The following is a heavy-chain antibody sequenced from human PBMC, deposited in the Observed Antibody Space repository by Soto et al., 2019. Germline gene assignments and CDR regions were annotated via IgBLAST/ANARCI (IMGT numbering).Heavy chain of an antibody. CDR1: GYTFTSYA. Sequence: ASVKVSCKASGYTFTSYAMHWVRQAPGQRLEWMGWINAGNGNTKYSQKFQGRVTITRDTSASTAYMELSSLRSEDTAVYYCARDHPIVLVPAAMQYYYYYGMDVWDQGTTVTVSS. D-gene: IGHD2-2*01. CDR2: INAGNGNT. V-gene: IGHV1-3*01. J-gene: IGHJ6*02. CDR3: ARDHPIVLVPAAMQYYYYYGMDV.